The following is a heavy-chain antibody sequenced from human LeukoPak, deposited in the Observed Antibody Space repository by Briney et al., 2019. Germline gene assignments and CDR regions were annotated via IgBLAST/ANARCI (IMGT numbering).Heavy chain of an antibody. J-gene: IGHJ4*02. V-gene: IGHV2-5*01. Sequence: SGPTLVNPTQTLTLTCTFSGFSLRNSGLGVGWVRQPPGKALECLGLISWNDDKQYSPSLENRLTITKDTFKNDVVLTMTNMDPVDTATYYCGRTIVASGLYYIDFWGQGTLVTVSS. CDR1: GFSLRNSGLG. CDR3: GRTIVASGLYYIDF. CDR2: ISWNDDK. D-gene: IGHD5-12*01.